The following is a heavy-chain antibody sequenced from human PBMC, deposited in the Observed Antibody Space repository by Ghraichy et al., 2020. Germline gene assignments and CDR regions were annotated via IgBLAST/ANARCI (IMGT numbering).Heavy chain of an antibody. CDR3: ARDWSVRGDDSNYFDY. CDR1: GDSVSSNSAA. J-gene: IGHJ4*02. D-gene: IGHD3-10*01. Sequence: SQTLSLTCAISGDSVSSNSAAWNWIRQSPSRGLEWLGRTYYRSKWYNDYAVSVKSRITINPDTSKNQFSLQLNSVTPEDMAVYYCARDWSVRGDDSNYFDYWGQGTLVTVSS. CDR2: TYYRSKWYN. V-gene: IGHV6-1*01.